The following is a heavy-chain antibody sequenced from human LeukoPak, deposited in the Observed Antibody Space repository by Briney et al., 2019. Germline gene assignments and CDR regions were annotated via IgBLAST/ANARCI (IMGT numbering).Heavy chain of an antibody. CDR3: ARGGFRTALDI. Sequence: SETLSLTCTVSGGSISSYYWSWIRQPPGKGLEWIGYIYYSGSTNYNPSLKSRVTISVDTSKNQFSLKLSSVTAADTAVYYCARGGFRTALDIWGQGTMVTVSS. CDR1: GGSISSYY. D-gene: IGHD3-3*01. J-gene: IGHJ3*02. V-gene: IGHV4-59*08. CDR2: IYYSGST.